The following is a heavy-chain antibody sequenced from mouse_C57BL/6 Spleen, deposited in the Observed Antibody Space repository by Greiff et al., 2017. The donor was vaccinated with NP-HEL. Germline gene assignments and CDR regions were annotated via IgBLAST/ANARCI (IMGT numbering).Heavy chain of an antibody. CDR3: ARGRYDYDGRDAMDY. Sequence: EVQVVESGGGLVKPGGSLKLSCAASGFTFSDYGMHWVRQAPEKGLEWVAYISSGSSTIYYADTVKGRFTISRDNAKNTLFLQMTSLRSEDTAMYYCARGRYDYDGRDAMDYWGQGTSVTVSS. V-gene: IGHV5-17*01. J-gene: IGHJ4*01. CDR2: ISSGSSTI. D-gene: IGHD2-4*01. CDR1: GFTFSDYG.